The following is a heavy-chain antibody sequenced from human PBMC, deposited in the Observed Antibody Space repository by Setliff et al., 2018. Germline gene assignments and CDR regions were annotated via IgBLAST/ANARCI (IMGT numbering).Heavy chain of an antibody. J-gene: IGHJ4*02. Sequence: PSETLSLTCSVSGGSIISSTYNWGWIRQPPGKGLEWIGSIYTKGGTNYSPSLKSRVTMSVDRSRNQFSLTLSAVSAADMAVYYCARGLNTESWTPLYWSPGTLVTVSS. CDR1: GGSIISSTYN. CDR3: ARGLNTESWTPLY. CDR2: IYTKGGT. D-gene: IGHD2-15*01. V-gene: IGHV4-39*01.